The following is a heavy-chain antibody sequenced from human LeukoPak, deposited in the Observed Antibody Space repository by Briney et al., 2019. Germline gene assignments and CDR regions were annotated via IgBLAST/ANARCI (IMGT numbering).Heavy chain of an antibody. J-gene: IGHJ6*02. CDR1: GFKFDDYA. Sequence: GGSLRLSCATSGFKFDDYAMHWVRQAPGRGLEWVSGISWNSRNIGYADSVKGRFTISRDHAKNFVYLQMTSLRPEDTAVYYCAKDISIGGYADGYYYGMDVWGQGTTVTVSS. CDR3: AKDISIGGYADGYYYGMDV. D-gene: IGHD5-12*01. V-gene: IGHV3-9*01. CDR2: ISWNSRNI.